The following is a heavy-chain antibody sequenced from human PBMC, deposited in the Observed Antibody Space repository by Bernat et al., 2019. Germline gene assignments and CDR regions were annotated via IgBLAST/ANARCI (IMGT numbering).Heavy chain of an antibody. V-gene: IGHV3-74*01. J-gene: IGHJ4*02. CDR2: INSDGSST. Sequence: EVQLVESGGGLVQPGGSLRLSCAASGFTFSSYWMHWVRQAPGKGLVWVSRINSDGSSTSYADSVKGRFTISRDNAKNTLFLQMDSLRAEDTAVYYCARSLGGPYQFDHWGQGTLVTVSS. CDR3: ARSLGGPYQFDH. CDR1: GFTFSSYW. D-gene: IGHD2-2*01.